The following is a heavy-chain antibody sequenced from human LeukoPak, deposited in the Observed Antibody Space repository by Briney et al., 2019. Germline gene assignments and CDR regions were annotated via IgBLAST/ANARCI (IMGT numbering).Heavy chain of an antibody. J-gene: IGHJ4*02. CDR3: ARDGPGATIGVVY. CDR1: GGSISSGGYY. V-gene: IGHV4-31*03. D-gene: IGHD1-26*01. Sequence: PSQTLSLTCTVSGGSISSGGYYWSWIRQHPGKGLEWIGYIYYSGSTYYNPSLKSRVTISVDTSKNQFSLKLSSVTAADTAVYYCARDGPGATIGVVYWGQGTLVIVSS. CDR2: IYYSGST.